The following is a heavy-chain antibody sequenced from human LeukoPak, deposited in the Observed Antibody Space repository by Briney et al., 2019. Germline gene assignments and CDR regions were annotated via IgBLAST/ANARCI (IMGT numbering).Heavy chain of an antibody. Sequence: PGGSLRLSCAVSGFTVSSNYMSWVRQAPGKGLEWVSIIYSGDSTFYADSVKGRFTISSDNSNTLYLQMNSLRAEDTAVYYCARGEVFDYWGQGTLVTVSS. J-gene: IGHJ4*02. D-gene: IGHD1-26*01. CDR3: ARGEVFDY. CDR2: IYSGDST. V-gene: IGHV3-66*01. CDR1: GFTVSSNY.